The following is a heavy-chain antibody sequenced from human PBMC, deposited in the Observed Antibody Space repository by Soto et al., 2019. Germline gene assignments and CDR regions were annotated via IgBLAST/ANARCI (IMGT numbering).Heavy chain of an antibody. CDR3: GRGYCSGGSCYLESTFDI. Sequence: EVQLVQSGAEVKKPGESLKISCKGSGYSFTSYWIGWVCQMPGKGLEWMGIIYPGDSATRYSPSFQGQVSISADKSISTAYLQWSSLKASDTAMYYCGRGYCSGGSCYLESTFDIWGQGTIVTVSS. J-gene: IGHJ3*02. D-gene: IGHD2-15*01. CDR1: GYSFTSYW. V-gene: IGHV5-51*01. CDR2: IYPGDSAT.